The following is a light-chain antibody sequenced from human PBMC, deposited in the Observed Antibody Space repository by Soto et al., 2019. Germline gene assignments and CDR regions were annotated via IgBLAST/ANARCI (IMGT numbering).Light chain of an antibody. Sequence: EIVMTQSPATLSVSPGERATLSCRASQSVSSNLAWYQQKPGQAPRLLIYGASTRATGIPARFSGSGSGTEFTLTISSLQSEDFAVYYCQHYGSSSFTFGPGTKVDIK. CDR2: GAS. V-gene: IGKV3-15*01. CDR1: QSVSSN. CDR3: QHYGSSSFT. J-gene: IGKJ3*01.